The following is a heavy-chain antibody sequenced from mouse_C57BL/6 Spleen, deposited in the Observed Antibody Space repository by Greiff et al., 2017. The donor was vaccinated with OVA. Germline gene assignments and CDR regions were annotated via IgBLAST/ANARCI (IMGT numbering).Heavy chain of an antibody. D-gene: IGHD1-2*01. CDR3: ARGITTGPWFAY. CDR1: GYSFTDYN. CDR2: VNPNYGTT. V-gene: IGHV1-39*01. J-gene: IGHJ3*01. Sequence: VQLKESGPELVKPGASVKISCKASGYSFTDYNMNWVKQSNGKSLEWIGVVNPNYGTTSYNQKFKGKATLTVDQSSSTAYMQLNSLTSEDSAVDYCARGITTGPWFAYWGQGTLVTVSA.